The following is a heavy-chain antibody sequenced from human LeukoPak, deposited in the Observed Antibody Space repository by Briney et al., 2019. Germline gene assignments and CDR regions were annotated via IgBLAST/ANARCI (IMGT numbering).Heavy chain of an antibody. V-gene: IGHV3-23*01. CDR2: ISGSGGNT. Sequence: GGSLRLSCAAFGFTVRSDDMNWVRQAPGKGLEWVSVISGSGGNTYYADSVKGRFTISRDNSKNTLYLQMNSLRAEDTAVYYCAKEYSVRNQFDHWGQGTLVAVSS. D-gene: IGHD1-14*01. J-gene: IGHJ4*02. CDR1: GFTVRSDD. CDR3: AKEYSVRNQFDH.